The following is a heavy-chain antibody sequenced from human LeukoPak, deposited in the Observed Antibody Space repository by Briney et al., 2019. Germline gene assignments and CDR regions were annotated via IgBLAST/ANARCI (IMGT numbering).Heavy chain of an antibody. CDR2: ISYDGSNQ. CDR3: AKDRVGATTEFDY. CDR1: GFTFSSYG. Sequence: QTGGSLRLSCAASGFTFSSYGLHWVRQAPGKGLEWVAVISYDGSNQYSADSVKGRFTISRDNSKNTLYLQMNSLRAEDTAVYYCAKDRVGATTEFDYWGQGTLVTVSS. V-gene: IGHV3-30*18. D-gene: IGHD1-26*01. J-gene: IGHJ4*02.